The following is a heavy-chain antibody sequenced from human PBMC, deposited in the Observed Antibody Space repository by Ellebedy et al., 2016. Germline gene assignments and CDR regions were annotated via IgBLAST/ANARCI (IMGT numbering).Heavy chain of an antibody. J-gene: IGHJ4*02. Sequence: GESLKISCAASGFTVSSNYMSWVRQAPGKGLEWVSVIYSGGSTYYADSVKGRFTISRDNSKNTLYLQMNSLRAEDTAVYYCARSTSSGWYRGFDYWGQGTLVTVSS. CDR1: GFTVSSNY. CDR2: IYSGGST. D-gene: IGHD6-19*01. V-gene: IGHV3-66*01. CDR3: ARSTSSGWYRGFDY.